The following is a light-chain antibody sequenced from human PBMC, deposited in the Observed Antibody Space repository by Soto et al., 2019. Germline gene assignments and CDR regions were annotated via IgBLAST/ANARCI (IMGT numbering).Light chain of an antibody. CDR3: QPHGSSPLT. J-gene: IGKJ4*01. Sequence: EIVLTQSPGTLSLSPGERATLSCRASQSVSSSYLAWYQAKPGQAPRLLIYGASSRATGIRDRFSGSGSGIVLPLTINRLEPEDFAVYYCQPHGSSPLTFGGGTRVEI. CDR2: GAS. V-gene: IGKV3-20*01. CDR1: QSVSSSY.